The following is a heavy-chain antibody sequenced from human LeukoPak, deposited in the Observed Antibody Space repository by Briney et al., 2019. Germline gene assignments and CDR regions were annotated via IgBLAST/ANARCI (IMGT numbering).Heavy chain of an antibody. J-gene: IGHJ5*02. CDR3: ARDVWPYCGRPNCYLVSDP. CDR1: GYTFTSYG. D-gene: IGHD2-2*01. Sequence: ASVKVSCKASGYTFTSYGISWVRQAPGQGLEWMGWISAYSGNTNYAQGLQGRITMTTDTSTSTAYMELRSLRSDDTAVYYCARDVWPYCGRPNCYLVSDPWGQGTLVTVSS. V-gene: IGHV1-18*01. CDR2: ISAYSGNT.